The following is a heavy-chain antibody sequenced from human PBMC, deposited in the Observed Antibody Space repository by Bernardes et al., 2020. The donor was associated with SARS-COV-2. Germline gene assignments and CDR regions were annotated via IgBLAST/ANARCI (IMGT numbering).Heavy chain of an antibody. CDR3: ARERSTFDP. Sequence: SETLSLTCTVSGCSISVYYWSWIRQPPGKGLEWIGYIHHTGTTSYTPALESRVAISVATSKNQLSLRLNSVTAADTAVYYWARERSTFDPWGQGTLV. V-gene: IGHV4-59*01. D-gene: IGHD1-26*01. CDR2: IHHTGTT. CDR1: GCSISVYY. J-gene: IGHJ5*02.